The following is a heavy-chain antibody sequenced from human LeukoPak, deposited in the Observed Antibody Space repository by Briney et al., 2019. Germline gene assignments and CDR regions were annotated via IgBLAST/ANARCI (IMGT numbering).Heavy chain of an antibody. CDR1: GYTFTSYA. CDR3: AREGSGIRVAFDI. CDR2: ISYDGSNK. V-gene: IGHV3-30-3*01. J-gene: IGHJ3*02. Sequence: SCKASGYTFTSYAMHWVRQAPGKGLEWVAVISYDGSNKYYADSVKGRFTISRDNSKNTLYLQMNSLRAEDTAVYYCAREGSGIRVAFDIWGQGTMVTVSS. D-gene: IGHD1-26*01.